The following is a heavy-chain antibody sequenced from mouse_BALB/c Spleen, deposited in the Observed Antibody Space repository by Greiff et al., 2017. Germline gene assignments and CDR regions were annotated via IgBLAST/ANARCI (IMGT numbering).Heavy chain of an antibody. CDR2: ISSGGST. CDR1: GFTFSSYS. D-gene: IGHD1-2*01. V-gene: IGHV5-6-5*01. Sequence: EVNLVESGGGLVKPGGSLKLSCAASGFTFSSYSMSWVRQTPEKRLEWVASISSGGSTYYPDSVKGRFTISSDNARNILYLQMSSLRSEDTAMYYCARKGLRLFFDYWGQGTTLTVSS. CDR3: ARKGLRLFFDY. J-gene: IGHJ2*01.